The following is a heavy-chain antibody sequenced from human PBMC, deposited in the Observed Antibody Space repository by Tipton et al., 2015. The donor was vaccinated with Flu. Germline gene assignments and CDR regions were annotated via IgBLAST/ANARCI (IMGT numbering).Heavy chain of an antibody. D-gene: IGHD2-15*01. Sequence: QVQLVQSGAEVKKPGASVKVSCKASGYAFASYGISWVRQAPGQGLEWMGWISAYNGHTNYAQKFQGRVTMTTDTSTSTAYMELRSLRSDDTAVYYCARDCGTLLRGGTCYHNLFDYWGQGTLVTVSS. CDR1: GYAFASYG. CDR2: ISAYNGHT. CDR3: ARDCGTLLRGGTCYHNLFDY. V-gene: IGHV1-18*01. J-gene: IGHJ4*02.